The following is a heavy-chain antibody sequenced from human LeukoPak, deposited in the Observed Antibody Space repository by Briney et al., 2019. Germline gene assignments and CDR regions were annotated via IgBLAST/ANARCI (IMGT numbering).Heavy chain of an antibody. V-gene: IGHV1-69*13. Sequence: SVKVSCKASGGTFSSYAISWVRQAPGQGLEWMGGIMPIFGTANYAQKFQGRVTNTADEYKSTAYMELSSLRSEDTAVYYCARVFGSYCSSTSCYGDYYYYYMDVWGKGTTVTVSS. D-gene: IGHD2-2*01. CDR1: GGTFSSYA. CDR3: ARVFGSYCSSTSCYGDYYYYYMDV. CDR2: IMPIFGTA. J-gene: IGHJ6*03.